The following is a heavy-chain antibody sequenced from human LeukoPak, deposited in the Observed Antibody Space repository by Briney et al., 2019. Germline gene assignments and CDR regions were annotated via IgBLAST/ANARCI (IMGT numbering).Heavy chain of an antibody. Sequence: GASVKVSCKASAYTFTNYGIAWVRQAPGQGVEWMGWISAHNGNTNYAQNLQGRVTMTTDTSTSTAYMELRSLASDDTAVYYCARDGYFDHWGQGTLVTVSS. CDR2: ISAHNGNT. CDR1: AYTFTNYG. V-gene: IGHV1-18*01. CDR3: ARDGYFDH. J-gene: IGHJ4*02.